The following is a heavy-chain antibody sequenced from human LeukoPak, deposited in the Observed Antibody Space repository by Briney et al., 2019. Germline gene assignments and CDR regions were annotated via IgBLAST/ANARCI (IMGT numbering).Heavy chain of an antibody. D-gene: IGHD6-19*01. J-gene: IGHJ4*02. CDR1: GFTFSSYW. Sequence: GGSLRLSCAASGFTFSSYWMSWVRQAPGKGLEGVAVISYDGSNKYYADSVKGRFTISRDNSKNTLYLQMNSLRAEDTAVYYCASTYSSGWYPDYWGQGTLVTVSS. CDR3: ASTYSSGWYPDY. V-gene: IGHV3-30*14. CDR2: ISYDGSNK.